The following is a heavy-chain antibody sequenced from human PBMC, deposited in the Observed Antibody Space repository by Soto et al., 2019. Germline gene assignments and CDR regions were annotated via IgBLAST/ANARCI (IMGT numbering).Heavy chain of an antibody. Sequence: PGEAPKISWKGSGYIFASDCIALGRQRPGKGLEWMGIIFPGASDTRYRPSFQGQVTISADKSITTAYLQWSSLKASANAVSYCARRVAAHPYFDFWGQGALVTVSS. CDR1: GYIFASDC. J-gene: IGHJ4*02. V-gene: IGHV5-51*01. CDR2: IFPGASDT. CDR3: ARRVAAHPYFDF. D-gene: IGHD6-6*01.